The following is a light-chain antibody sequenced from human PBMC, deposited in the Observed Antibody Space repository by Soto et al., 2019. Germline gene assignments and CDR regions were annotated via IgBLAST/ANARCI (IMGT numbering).Light chain of an antibody. CDR3: EQRSIWPLYT. CDR2: DAS. Sequence: EIVLTQSPATLSLSPGERATLSCRASQSVSDYLAWYQQKPGQAPRLLIYDASNRATGIPARFSGSGFGTDFTLTTSSLEPEDFAAYYCEQRSIWPLYTFGQGTKVDIK. J-gene: IGKJ2*01. V-gene: IGKV3-11*01. CDR1: QSVSDY.